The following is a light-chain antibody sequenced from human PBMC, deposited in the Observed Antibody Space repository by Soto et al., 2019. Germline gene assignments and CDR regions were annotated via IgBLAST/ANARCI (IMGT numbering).Light chain of an antibody. Sequence: EIVLTQSPGTLSLSPGERATLSCRASQSVSSSYLAWYQQKPGQTPRLLIYDTSSRATGIPDRFSGSGSGTDFTLTISRLEPEDFAVYYCQQYCSSQGTFGQGTKVEIK. V-gene: IGKV3-20*01. CDR3: QQYCSSQGT. J-gene: IGKJ1*01. CDR2: DTS. CDR1: QSVSSSY.